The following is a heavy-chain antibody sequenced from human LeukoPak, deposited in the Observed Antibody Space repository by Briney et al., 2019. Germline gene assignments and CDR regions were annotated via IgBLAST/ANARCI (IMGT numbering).Heavy chain of an antibody. J-gene: IGHJ4*02. CDR2: IYSGGST. CDR3: AVANPYTSGWYYFDY. Sequence: GGSLRLSCAASGFTFSSYSMNWVRQAPGKGLECVSVIYSGGSTYYADSVKGRFTISRDNSGNTLYLQMNSLRAEDTAAYYCAVANPYTSGWYYFDYWGQGTLVTVSS. V-gene: IGHV3-53*01. CDR1: GFTFSSYS. D-gene: IGHD6-19*01.